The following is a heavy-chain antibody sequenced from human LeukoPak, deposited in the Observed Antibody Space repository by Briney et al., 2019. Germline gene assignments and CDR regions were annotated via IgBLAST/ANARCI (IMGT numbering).Heavy chain of an antibody. J-gene: IGHJ4*02. Sequence: GGSLRLSCAASGFTFSSYEMNWVRQAPGKGLEGVSYISSSGSTIYYADSVKGRFTISRDNAKNSLYLQMNSLRAEDTAVYYCARVRSSGFVIDYWGQGTLVTVSS. CDR1: GFTFSSYE. CDR2: ISSSGSTI. CDR3: ARVRSSGFVIDY. D-gene: IGHD3-22*01. V-gene: IGHV3-48*03.